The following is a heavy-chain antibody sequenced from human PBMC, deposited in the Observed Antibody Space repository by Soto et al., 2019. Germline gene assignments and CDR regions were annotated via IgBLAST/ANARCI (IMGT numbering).Heavy chain of an antibody. CDR1: GFTFSSYW. D-gene: IGHD3-22*01. Sequence: GGSLRLSCAASGFTFSSYWMHWVRQAPGKGLVWVSRINSDGSSTSYADSVKGRFTISRDNAKNTLYLQMNSLRAEDTAVYYCARGYHYDSIPHHFDYWGQGTLVTVSS. V-gene: IGHV3-74*01. J-gene: IGHJ4*02. CDR3: ARGYHYDSIPHHFDY. CDR2: INSDGSST.